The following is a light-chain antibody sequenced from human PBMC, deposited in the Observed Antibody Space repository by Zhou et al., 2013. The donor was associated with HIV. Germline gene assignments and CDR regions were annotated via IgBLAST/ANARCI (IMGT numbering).Light chain of an antibody. V-gene: IGKV1-NL1*01. CDR3: QQVNSYLYT. CDR1: QGIGNS. Sequence: DIEVTQSPSSLSASIGDRVSFSCRASQGIGNSLAWFQQKPGQAPNLLLYEASRLESGVPSRFSGRRSGTDYTLTISSLQPEDFATYYCQQVNSYLYTFGQGTKLEIK. CDR2: EAS. J-gene: IGKJ2*01.